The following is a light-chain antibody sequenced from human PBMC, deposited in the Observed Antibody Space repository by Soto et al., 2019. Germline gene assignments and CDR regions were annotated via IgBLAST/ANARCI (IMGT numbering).Light chain of an antibody. J-gene: IGLJ1*01. CDR2: EGT. CDR3: YSYAGDSLYV. CDR1: SSDVGGYDY. V-gene: IGLV2-8*01. Sequence: QSALTQPPSASGSPGQSVTISCTGTSSDVGGYDYVSWYQHHPGKVPKLMVYEGTKRPSGVSDRFSGSKSGNTASLTISGLQAEDEADYYCYSYAGDSLYVFGTGTKVTVL.